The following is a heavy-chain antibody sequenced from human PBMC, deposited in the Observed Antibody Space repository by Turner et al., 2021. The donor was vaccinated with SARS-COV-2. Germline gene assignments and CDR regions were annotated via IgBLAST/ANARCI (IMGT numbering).Heavy chain of an antibody. CDR1: GFTFSNW. CDR2: IKQDGSEK. CDR3: ARDPNSGASL. V-gene: IGHV3-7*04. J-gene: IGHJ4*02. Sequence: EEQLVESGGGLVQPGGSLRLSCTASGFTFSNWMHWVRPAPGKGLEWVANIKQDGSEKYFVDSVKGRFTISRDNAKNSLYLQMNSLRAEDTAVYYCARDPNSGASLWGQGILVTVSS. D-gene: IGHD2-15*01.